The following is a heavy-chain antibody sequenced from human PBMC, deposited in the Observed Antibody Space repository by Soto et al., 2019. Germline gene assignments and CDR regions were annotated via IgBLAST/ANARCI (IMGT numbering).Heavy chain of an antibody. Sequence: QVQLQESGPGLVKPSETLSLTCSVSGGSVSGHYWTWIRQPPGKTLEWIGYIYYDGSTYYNPSLKSRVTILVDTSKHQFSLQLTSVTAADTAVYYCARLPPGIAAAGLFDYWGQGTLVTVSS. J-gene: IGHJ4*02. CDR3: ARLPPGIAAAGLFDY. CDR1: GGSVSGHY. V-gene: IGHV4-59*08. D-gene: IGHD6-13*01. CDR2: IYYDGST.